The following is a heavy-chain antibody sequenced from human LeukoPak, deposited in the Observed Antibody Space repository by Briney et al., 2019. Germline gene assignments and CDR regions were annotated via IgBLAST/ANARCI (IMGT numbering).Heavy chain of an antibody. Sequence: GGALRLSCAASRFTFSSYSVNWGRQAPGKGREWVSSISSSSIYIYDADSVKGRFTISRDNAKNSLYLQMNSLRADDTAVYYCATYKGKVRGVTIYYYYYMDVWGKGTTVTISS. V-gene: IGHV3-21*01. CDR1: RFTFSSYS. CDR2: ISSSSIYI. CDR3: ATYKGKVRGVTIYYYYYMDV. D-gene: IGHD3-10*01. J-gene: IGHJ6*03.